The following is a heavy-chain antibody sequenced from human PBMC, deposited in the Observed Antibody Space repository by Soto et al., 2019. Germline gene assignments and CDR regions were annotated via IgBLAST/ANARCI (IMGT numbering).Heavy chain of an antibody. V-gene: IGHV4-31*03. CDR3: ARAVSTHFDY. CDR2: IYYSGST. D-gene: IGHD2-15*01. J-gene: IGHJ4*02. Sequence: SETLSLTCTVSGGSISSGGYYWTWIRQHPGKGLEWVGAIYYSGSTYSNPSLKSRLTISVDTSKNQFSLTLSSMTDADTAVYYCARAVSTHFDYWGQGTRVTVSS. CDR1: GGSISSGGYY.